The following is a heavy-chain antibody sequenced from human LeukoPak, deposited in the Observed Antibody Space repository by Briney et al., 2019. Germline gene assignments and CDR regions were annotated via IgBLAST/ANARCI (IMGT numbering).Heavy chain of an antibody. Sequence: GGSLRLSCAASGFTFSSYATHWVRQAPGKGLEWVAVISYDGSNKYYADSVKGRFTISRDNSKDTLYLQMNSLRAEDTAIYYRARDIELSTWGLGTMVTVSS. J-gene: IGHJ3*01. CDR1: GFTFSSYA. D-gene: IGHD3-16*02. V-gene: IGHV3-30-3*01. CDR2: ISYDGSNK. CDR3: ARDIELST.